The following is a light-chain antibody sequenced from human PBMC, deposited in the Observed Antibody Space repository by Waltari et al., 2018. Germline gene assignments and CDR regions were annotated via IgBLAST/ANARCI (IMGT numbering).Light chain of an antibody. Sequence: DIQMTQSPSSLSASVGDRVTITCRAHKSIASYLNWYQQKLGKAPKLLIYAASSLQSGVPSRFSGSGSGTDFTLTISSLQPEDFATYYCQQSYSTLLFTFGPGTKVDIK. V-gene: IGKV1-39*01. CDR3: QQSYSTLLFT. CDR2: AAS. CDR1: KSIASY. J-gene: IGKJ3*01.